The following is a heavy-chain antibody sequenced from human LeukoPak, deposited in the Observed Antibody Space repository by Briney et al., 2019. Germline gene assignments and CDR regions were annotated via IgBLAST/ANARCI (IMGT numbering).Heavy chain of an antibody. CDR3: AKDHSLPPYYYYYYMDV. J-gene: IGHJ6*03. Sequence: GGSLRLSCAASGFTFSSYAMSWVRQAPGKGLEWVSAISGSGGSTYYADSVKGRFTISRDNSKNTLYLQMNSLRAEDTAVYYCAKDHSLPPYYYYYYMDVWGKGTTVTVSS. CDR1: GFTFSSYA. D-gene: IGHD1-14*01. CDR2: ISGSGGST. V-gene: IGHV3-23*01.